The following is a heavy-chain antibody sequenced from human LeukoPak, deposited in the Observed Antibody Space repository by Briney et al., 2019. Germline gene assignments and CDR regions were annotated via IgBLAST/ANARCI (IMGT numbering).Heavy chain of an antibody. V-gene: IGHV3-66*01. CDR1: GFTVSSYY. Sequence: AGGFLRLSCAASGFTVSSYYMSWVRQAPGKGLEWVSIIYTGGSTYYADSVKGRFTISRDTFKDTLYLQMNSLRAEDTAVYYCARYDSQGFGDYWGQGTLVTVSS. CDR3: ARYDSQGFGDY. D-gene: IGHD3-10*01. J-gene: IGHJ4*02. CDR2: IYTGGST.